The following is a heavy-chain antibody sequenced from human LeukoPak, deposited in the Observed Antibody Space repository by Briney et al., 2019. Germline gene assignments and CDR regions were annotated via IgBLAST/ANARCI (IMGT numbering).Heavy chain of an antibody. J-gene: IGHJ6*03. D-gene: IGHD5-18*01. CDR3: ARDGYSYGYIHYYYYYMDV. CDR1: GYTFTSYY. CDR2: INPSGGST. Sequence: ASVKVSCKASGYTFTSYYMHWVRQAPGQGLEWMGIINPSGGSTSYAQKFQGRVTMTRDTSTSTVYMELSSLRSEDTAVYYCARDGYSYGYIHYYYYYMDVWGKGTTVTVSS. V-gene: IGHV1-46*01.